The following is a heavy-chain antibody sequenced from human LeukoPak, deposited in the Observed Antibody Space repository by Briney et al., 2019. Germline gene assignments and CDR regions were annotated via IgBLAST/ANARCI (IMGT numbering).Heavy chain of an antibody. CDR2: INYSGNT. CDR1: SGSFKRYS. V-gene: IGHV4-59*01. CDR3: AREAVSVYGERRNCFDS. Sequence: PSETLSLTCTVSSGSFKRYSWSWIRQPPGKGLEWLGLINYSGNTNYSPSLKSRVTISIDTSRNQFSLRLNLVTAADTAVYYSAREAVSVYGERRNCFDSWGQGSLVIVSS. J-gene: IGHJ5*01. D-gene: IGHD1-26*01.